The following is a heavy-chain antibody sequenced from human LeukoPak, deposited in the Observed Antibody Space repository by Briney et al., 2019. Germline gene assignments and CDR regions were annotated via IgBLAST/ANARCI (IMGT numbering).Heavy chain of an antibody. J-gene: IGHJ4*02. D-gene: IGHD1-14*01. CDR2: IYYSGST. V-gene: IGHV4-59*08. CDR1: GGSISSYY. Sequence: SETLSLTCTVSGGSISSYYWSWIRQPPGKGLEWIGYIYYSGSTNYNPSLKSRVTISVDTSKNQVSLRLSSVTAADTAVYYCARHGTISSESYFDYWGQGALVTVSS. CDR3: ARHGTISSESYFDY.